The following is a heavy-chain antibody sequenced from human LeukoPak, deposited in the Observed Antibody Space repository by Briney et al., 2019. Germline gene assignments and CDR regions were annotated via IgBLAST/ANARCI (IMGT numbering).Heavy chain of an antibody. V-gene: IGHV1-2*02. CDR1: GYTFTKYF. J-gene: IGHJ4*02. Sequence: ASVKVSCKASGYTFTKYFLHWVRQAPGQGLEWMGWINPNGGGTIYAQKFRGRVTMTRDTSISTAYMEVSRLTSDDTAVYYCARDDYGDLQYFENWGQGTLVTVSS. CDR2: INPNGGGT. D-gene: IGHD4-17*01. CDR3: ARDDYGDLQYFEN.